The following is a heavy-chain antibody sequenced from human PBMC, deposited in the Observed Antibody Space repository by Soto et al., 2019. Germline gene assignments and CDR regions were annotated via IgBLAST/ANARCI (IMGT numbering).Heavy chain of an antibody. CDR3: AGGIAARPLGY. CDR1: GGSISSGGYS. CDR2: IYHSGST. J-gene: IGHJ4*02. D-gene: IGHD6-6*01. V-gene: IGHV4-30-2*01. Sequence: QLQLQESGSGLVKPSQTLSLTCAVSGGSISSGGYSWSWIRQPPGKGLEWIGYIYHSGSTYYNPSLKSRVTVSVDRSKNQFSLRLSSLTAADTAVYYCAGGIAARPLGYWGQGTLVTVSS.